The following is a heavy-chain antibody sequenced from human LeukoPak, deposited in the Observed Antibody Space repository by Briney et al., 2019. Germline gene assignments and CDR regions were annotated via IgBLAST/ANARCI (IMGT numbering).Heavy chain of an antibody. J-gene: IGHJ4*02. CDR2: INQDGSEK. CDR1: GFTFSSNW. V-gene: IGHV3-7*05. D-gene: IGHD2-2*01. CDR3: TTWTGGVVVTN. Sequence: PGGSLRLSCAASGFTFSSNWMSWVRQAPGKGLEWVANINQDGSEKYYVDSVRGRFSISRDNAKKSLYLQMNSLRAEDTAVYYCTTWTGGVVVTNWGQGTLVTVSS.